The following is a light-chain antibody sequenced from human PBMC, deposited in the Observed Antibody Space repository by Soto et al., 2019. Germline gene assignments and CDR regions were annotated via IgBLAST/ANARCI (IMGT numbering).Light chain of an antibody. CDR1: QSLNIN. CDR3: QQYRSWPRT. CDR2: GAS. V-gene: IGKV3-15*01. Sequence: EIVLTQSPATLSVSPGARVTLSCRASQSLNINLAWYQQKPGQAPRLLIYGASTRATDMPGRFSGRGAGAEFTLTISSLQSEDFAVYYCQQYRSWPRTFGQGTKVDIK. J-gene: IGKJ1*01.